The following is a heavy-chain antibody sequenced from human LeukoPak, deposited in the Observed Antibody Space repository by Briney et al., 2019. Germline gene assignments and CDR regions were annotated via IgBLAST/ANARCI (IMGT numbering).Heavy chain of an antibody. D-gene: IGHD4-11*01. CDR2: FSADAVTT. CDR1: GFTFSSFA. J-gene: IGHJ4*02. V-gene: IGHV3-23*01. Sequence: GGSLRLSCAASGFTFSSFAMSWVRQAPGKGLEWVAPFSADAVTTRYADSVKGRFTISRDSSKNTLYLQMNSLRAEDTAIYYCAKETTLTGAADNWGQGTLVTVSS. CDR3: AKETTLTGAADN.